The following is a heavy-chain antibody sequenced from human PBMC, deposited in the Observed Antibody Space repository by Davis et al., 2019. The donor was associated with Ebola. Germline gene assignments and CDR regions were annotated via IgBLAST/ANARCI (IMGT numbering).Heavy chain of an antibody. V-gene: IGHV3-49*04. D-gene: IGHD5-12*01. CDR1: GFTFGDYA. J-gene: IGHJ4*02. Sequence: PGGSLRLSCTASGFTFGDYAMTWVRQAPGKGLEWVSFIKSKSYGGITQYAASVKGRFTISRDESKSIAYLQMNSLKPEDTAVYYCARAYSGYGWGYWGQGTLVTVSS. CDR3: ARAYSGYGWGY. CDR2: IKSKSYGGIT.